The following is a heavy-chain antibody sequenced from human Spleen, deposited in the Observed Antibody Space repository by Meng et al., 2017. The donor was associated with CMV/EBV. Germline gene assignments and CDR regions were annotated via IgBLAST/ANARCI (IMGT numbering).Heavy chain of an antibody. D-gene: IGHD3-10*01. CDR1: GFMFSSYT. CDR2: ISSQSNYI. Sequence: GESLKISCAASGFMFSSYTMNWVRQAPGKGLEWVSSISSQSNYIYYLDSLKGRLTVSRDNVKNSLYLQVSSRTADDTAVYHCARVRFEGSGNDQQYHGMDVCGQGTTVTVSS. V-gene: IGHV3-21*01. J-gene: IGHJ6*02. CDR3: ARVRFEGSGNDQQYHGMDV.